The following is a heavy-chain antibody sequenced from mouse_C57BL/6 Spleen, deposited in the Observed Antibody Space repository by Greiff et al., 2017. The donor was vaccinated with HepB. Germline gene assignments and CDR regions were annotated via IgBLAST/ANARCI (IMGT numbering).Heavy chain of an antibody. CDR2: IDPSDSET. D-gene: IGHD2-2*01. Sequence: QVQLQQPGAELVRPGSSVKLSCKASGYTFTSYWMHWVKQRPIQGLEWIGNIDPSDSETHYNQKFKDKATLTVDKSSSTADMQPSSLTSEDSAVYYCARAGTMVTTPNFDYWGQGTTLTVSS. V-gene: IGHV1-52*01. J-gene: IGHJ2*01. CDR1: GYTFTSYW. CDR3: ARAGTMVTTPNFDY.